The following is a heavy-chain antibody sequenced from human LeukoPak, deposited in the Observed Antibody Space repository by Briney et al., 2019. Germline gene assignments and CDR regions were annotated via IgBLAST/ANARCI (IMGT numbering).Heavy chain of an antibody. J-gene: IGHJ6*03. V-gene: IGHV4-59*08. CDR2: IYVTGT. CDR1: GGSIGTYY. CDR3: ARHIGGGIEDMGV. Sequence: SETLSLTCTVSGGSIGTYYWSWIRQSPGKGLEWIAYIYVTGTRYNPYLQSRVTISVDRSRNQFFLKMSSVTAADTAVYYCARHIGGGIEDMGVWGKGTKVIVSS. D-gene: IGHD3-16*02.